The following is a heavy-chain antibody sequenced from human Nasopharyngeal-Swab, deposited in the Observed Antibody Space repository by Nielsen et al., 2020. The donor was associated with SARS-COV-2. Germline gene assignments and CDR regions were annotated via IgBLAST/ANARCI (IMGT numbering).Heavy chain of an antibody. CDR1: GFTFSDYY. CDR3: ARYFTIFGVVIYYGMDV. CDR2: ISSSSSYT. D-gene: IGHD3-3*01. J-gene: IGHJ6*02. V-gene: IGHV3-11*06. Sequence: GESLKISCAASGFTFSDYYMSWICQAPGKGLEWVSYISSSSSYTNYADSVKGRFTISRDNAKNSLYLQMNSLRAEDTAVYYCARYFTIFGVVIYYGMDVWGQGTTVTVSS.